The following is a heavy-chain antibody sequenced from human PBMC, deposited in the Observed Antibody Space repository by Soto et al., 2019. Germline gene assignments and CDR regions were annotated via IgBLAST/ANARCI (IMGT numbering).Heavy chain of an antibody. CDR3: VRRKEVYYYGIDV. V-gene: IGHV3-7*01. CDR1: GFTFRSYW. Sequence: PGGSLRLSCGASGFTFRSYWMSWVRQAPGKGLEWVANIKEDGSAKYYVDSVKGRFTISRDNANNSLYLQMNSLRAEDTALYYCVRRKEVYYYGIDVWGQGTTVTVSS. J-gene: IGHJ6*02. CDR2: IKEDGSAK.